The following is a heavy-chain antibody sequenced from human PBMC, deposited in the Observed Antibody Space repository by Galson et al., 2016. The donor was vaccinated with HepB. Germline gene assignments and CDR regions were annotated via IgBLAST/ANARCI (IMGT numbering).Heavy chain of an antibody. Sequence: SLRLSCADSTFTFSNYWMTWVRQAPGKGLEWVANIKPDGSEKYYVDPVKGRFTIPRDNAKNSLYLQMNSLRAEDTAAYYCARRICTAGRCYSASYPCFDSWGQGTLVTVSS. CDR1: TFTFSNYW. CDR2: IKPDGSEK. D-gene: IGHD2-15*01. CDR3: ARRICTAGRCYSASYPCFDS. V-gene: IGHV3-7*01. J-gene: IGHJ4*02.